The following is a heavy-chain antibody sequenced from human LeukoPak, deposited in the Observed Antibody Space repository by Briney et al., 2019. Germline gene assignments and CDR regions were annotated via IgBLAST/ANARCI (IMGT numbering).Heavy chain of an antibody. V-gene: IGHV3-23*01. CDR2: ISGSGGST. D-gene: IGHD1-26*01. Sequence: PGGSLRLSCAASGFTFSSYAMSWVRQAPGKGLEWASAISGSGGSTYYADSVKGRFTISRDNSKNTLYLQMNSLRAEDTAVYYCAKPTRGSGSFLIDFWGQGTLVTVSS. J-gene: IGHJ4*02. CDR1: GFTFSSYA. CDR3: AKPTRGSGSFLIDF.